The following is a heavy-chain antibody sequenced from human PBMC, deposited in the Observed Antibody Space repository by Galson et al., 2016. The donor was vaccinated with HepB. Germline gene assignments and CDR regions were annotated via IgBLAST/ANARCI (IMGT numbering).Heavy chain of an antibody. V-gene: IGHV3-7*01. CDR2: IKQDGSEK. D-gene: IGHD4-17*01. J-gene: IGHJ6*02. CDR1: GFTFSSCW. CDR3: AREGLSDYGDYKYYYYALDV. Sequence: SLRLSCAASGFTFSSCWMTWVRQAPGKGLEWVANIKQDGSEKYYVDSVKGRFTISRDNAKNSLYLQMNSLRAEETAVYYCAREGLSDYGDYKYYYYALDVWGQGTTVTVSS.